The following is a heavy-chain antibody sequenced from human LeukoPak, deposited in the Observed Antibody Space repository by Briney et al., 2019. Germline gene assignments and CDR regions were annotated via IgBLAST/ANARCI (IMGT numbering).Heavy chain of an antibody. V-gene: IGHV1-3*02. CDR2: SNAGNGNT. D-gene: IGHD3-10*01. J-gene: IGHJ4*02. CDR1: GYTFTSYA. Sequence: ASVKVSCKASGYTFTSYAMHWVRQAPGQRLEWMGWSNAGNGNTKYSQEFQGRVTITRDTSASTAYMELSSLSSEDMAVYYCAIDFYGSGSLDYWGQGTLVTVSS. CDR3: AIDFYGSGSLDY.